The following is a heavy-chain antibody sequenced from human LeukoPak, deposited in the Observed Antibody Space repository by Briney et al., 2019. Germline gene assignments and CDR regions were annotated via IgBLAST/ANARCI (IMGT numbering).Heavy chain of an antibody. Sequence: GASVKVSCKASGYTFTSYDINWVRQATGQGLEWMGWMNPNSGGTNYAQKFQGRVTMTRDTSISTAYMELSRLRSDDTAVYYCAGGRWSGYDWDNWFDPWGQGTLVTVSS. CDR1: GYTFTSYD. V-gene: IGHV1-2*02. CDR2: MNPNSGGT. J-gene: IGHJ5*02. CDR3: AGGRWSGYDWDNWFDP. D-gene: IGHD5-12*01.